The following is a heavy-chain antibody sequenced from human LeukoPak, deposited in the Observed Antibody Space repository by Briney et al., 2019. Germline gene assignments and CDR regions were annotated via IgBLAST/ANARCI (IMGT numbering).Heavy chain of an antibody. V-gene: IGHV4-4*07. CDR2: IYASGST. Sequence: SETLSLTCSVSGGSIGNYYWNWLRQPAGKGLEWSGRIYASGSTNYNPSLKSRVTISMDKSKNHFSLNLKSVTAADTAFYYCARDFYGDDGHHPFDYWGQGIQVTVSS. D-gene: IGHD2/OR15-2a*01. J-gene: IGHJ4*02. CDR3: ARDFYGDDGHHPFDY. CDR1: GGSIGNYY.